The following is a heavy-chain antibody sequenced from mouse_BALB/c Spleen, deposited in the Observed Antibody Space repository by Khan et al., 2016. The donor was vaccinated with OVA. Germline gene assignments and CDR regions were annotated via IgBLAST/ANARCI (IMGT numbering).Heavy chain of an antibody. J-gene: IGHJ3*01. CDR3: ARGTLDY. Sequence: VQLQQSGPELMKPGASVKISCKASGYSFTTYYMHWVKQSHGKSLEWIGYIDPFNGGNDYNQKFKGKATLTVDKSSSTAYMHLSSLTSEDAAVNDAARGTLDYWGQGTLVTVSA. D-gene: IGHD3-3*01. CDR1: GYSFTTYY. CDR2: IDPFNGGN. V-gene: IGHV1-34*01.